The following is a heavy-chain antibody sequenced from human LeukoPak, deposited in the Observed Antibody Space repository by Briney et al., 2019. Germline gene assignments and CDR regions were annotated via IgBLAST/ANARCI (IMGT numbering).Heavy chain of an antibody. Sequence: ASVKVSCKASGYTFTSYAMNWVRQAPGQGLEWMGRINTNTGNPTYAQGFTGRFVFSLDTSVSTAYLQISSLKAEDTAVYYCAREREVAARSAFDYWGQGTLVTVSS. CDR1: GYTFTSYA. J-gene: IGHJ4*02. V-gene: IGHV7-4-1*02. D-gene: IGHD2-15*01. CDR2: INTNTGNP. CDR3: AREREVAARSAFDY.